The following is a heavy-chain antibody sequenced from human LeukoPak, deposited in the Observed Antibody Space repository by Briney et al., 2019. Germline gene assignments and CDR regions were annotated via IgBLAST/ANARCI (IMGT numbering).Heavy chain of an antibody. CDR2: ISRSSSYI. Sequence: PGGSLRLSCAASGFTFSSYSMNWVRQAPGKGLEWVSSISRSSSYIYYADSVKGRFTISRDNAKNSLYLQMNSLRAEDTAVYYCAGDSGYNFPEPIFDYWGQGILVTVSS. J-gene: IGHJ4*02. CDR3: AGDSGYNFPEPIFDY. D-gene: IGHD5-12*01. CDR1: GFTFSSYS. V-gene: IGHV3-21*01.